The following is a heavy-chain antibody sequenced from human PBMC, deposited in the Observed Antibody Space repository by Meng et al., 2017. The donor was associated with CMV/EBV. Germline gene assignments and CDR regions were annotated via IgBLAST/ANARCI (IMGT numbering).Heavy chain of an antibody. Sequence: QISLKGAGPTLVKPTQTLTLTFTSSGSYLSTTGVGVGWIRQHPGKALEWLALIYWDDDKRYSPSLKSRLTITKDTSKNQVVLTMTNMDPVDTATYYCARIAAAGRFDYWGQGTLVTVSS. CDR2: IYWDDDK. CDR3: ARIAAAGRFDY. V-gene: IGHV2-5*02. D-gene: IGHD6-13*01. CDR1: GSYLSTTGVG. J-gene: IGHJ4*02.